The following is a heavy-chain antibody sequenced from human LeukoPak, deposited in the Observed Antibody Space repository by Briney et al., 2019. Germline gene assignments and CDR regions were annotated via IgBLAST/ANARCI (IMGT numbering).Heavy chain of an antibody. CDR2: INAYNDNT. Sequence: GASVKASCKTSGYTFTYYVISWVRQAPGQGLEWMGWINAYNDNTNDAQKFQGRVTMTTDTSTSTAYMELRSLRSDDTAVYYCARGEKPYDYWGQGTLVSVSS. V-gene: IGHV1-18*01. CDR3: ARGEKPYDY. J-gene: IGHJ4*02. D-gene: IGHD1-26*01. CDR1: GYTFTYYV.